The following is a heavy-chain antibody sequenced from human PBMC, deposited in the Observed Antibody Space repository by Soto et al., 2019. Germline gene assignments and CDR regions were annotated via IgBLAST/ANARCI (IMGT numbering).Heavy chain of an antibody. CDR2: ISYDGILK. CDR1: GFTFSAFG. Sequence: QVHLVESGGGVVQPGRSLRLSCEASGFTFSAFGMHWVRQAPGKGLEWVAIISYDGILKYYADSVKGRFTISRDTSKSALYRQMNSLRPEDTAVYYCAKDFKISGGHYGSLNYYYGMDVWGQGTTVTVSS. J-gene: IGHJ6*02. CDR3: AKDFKISGGHYGSLNYYYGMDV. V-gene: IGHV3-30*18. D-gene: IGHD3-10*01.